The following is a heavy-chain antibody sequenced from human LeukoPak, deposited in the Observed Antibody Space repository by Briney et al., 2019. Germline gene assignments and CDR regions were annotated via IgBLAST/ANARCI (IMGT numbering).Heavy chain of an antibody. CDR1: GFTSGSYW. CDR3: ARGGKNPMDV. Sequence: GGSLRLSCAASGFTSGSYWMSWVRQAPGKGLEWVANIKQDGSEKYYVDSVKGRFTISRDNAKNSLYLQMNSLRAEDTAVYYCARGGKNPMDVWGKGTTVTVSS. D-gene: IGHD4-23*01. V-gene: IGHV3-7*01. J-gene: IGHJ6*03. CDR2: IKQDGSEK.